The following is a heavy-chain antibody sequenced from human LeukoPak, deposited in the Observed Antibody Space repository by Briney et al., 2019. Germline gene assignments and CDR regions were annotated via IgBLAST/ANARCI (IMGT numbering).Heavy chain of an antibody. V-gene: IGHV3-23*01. CDR1: GFTFSSYA. J-gene: IGHJ4*02. CDR2: ISGSGGST. D-gene: IGHD2-15*01. CDR3: ARDHVVDGLVFDY. Sequence: GGSLRLSCAASGFTFSSYAMSWVRQAPGKGLEWVPAISGSGGSTYYADSVKGRFTISRDNTKNSLYLQMNSLRAEDTAIYYCARDHVVDGLVFDYWGQGALVTVSS.